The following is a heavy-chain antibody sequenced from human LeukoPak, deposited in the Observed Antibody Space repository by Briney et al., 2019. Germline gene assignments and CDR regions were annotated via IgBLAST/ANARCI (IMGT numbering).Heavy chain of an antibody. D-gene: IGHD5-24*01. CDR3: ARDRDGYNYQFDY. J-gene: IGHJ4*02. CDR2: IYYSGST. CDR1: GGSISGYY. Sequence: PSETLSLTCTVSGGSISGYYWSWIRQPPGKGLEWIGYIYYSGSTNYNPSLKSRVTISVDTSKNQFSLKLSSVTAADTAVYYCARDRDGYNYQFDYWGQGTLVTVSS. V-gene: IGHV4-59*01.